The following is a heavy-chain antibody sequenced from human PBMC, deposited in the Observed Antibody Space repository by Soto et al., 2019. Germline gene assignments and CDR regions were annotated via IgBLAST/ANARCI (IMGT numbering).Heavy chain of an antibody. V-gene: IGHV4-39*01. Sequence: SETLSLTCTVSGGSISSSSYYWGWIRQPPGKGLEWIGSIYYSGSTYYNPSLKSRVTISVDTSKNQFSLKLSSVTAADTAVYYCARHKHYGGLPHWFDPWGQGTLVTVSS. J-gene: IGHJ5*02. CDR3: ARHKHYGGLPHWFDP. CDR1: GGSISSSSYY. CDR2: IYYSGST. D-gene: IGHD4-17*01.